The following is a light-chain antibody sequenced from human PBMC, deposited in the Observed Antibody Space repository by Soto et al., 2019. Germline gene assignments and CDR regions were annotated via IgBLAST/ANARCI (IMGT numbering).Light chain of an antibody. CDR3: QQYNNWPPWT. V-gene: IGKV3-15*01. CDR2: GAS. CDR1: QSVSHNY. Sequence: EIVLTHSPGTLSLSPGERSNLSCRASQSVSHNYLAWYQQKPGQAPRLLIYGASTRATGIPARFSGSGSGTEFTLTISSLQSEDFAVYYCQQYNNWPPWTFGQGTKVDIK. J-gene: IGKJ1*01.